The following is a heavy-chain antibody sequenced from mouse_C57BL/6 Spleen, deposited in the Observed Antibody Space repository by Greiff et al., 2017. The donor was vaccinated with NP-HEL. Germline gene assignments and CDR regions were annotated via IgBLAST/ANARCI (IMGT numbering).Heavy chain of an antibody. J-gene: IGHJ4*01. D-gene: IGHD1-1*01. Sequence: VQLQQSGAELVRPGTSVKVSCKASGYAFTNYLIEWVKQRPGQGLEWIGVINPGSGGTNYNEKFKGKATLTADKSSSTAYMQLSSLTSEDSAVYFWARGPYYDGRIYAKDYWGQGTSVTVSS. CDR1: GYAFTNYL. V-gene: IGHV1-54*01. CDR2: INPGSGGT. CDR3: ARGPYYDGRIYAKDY.